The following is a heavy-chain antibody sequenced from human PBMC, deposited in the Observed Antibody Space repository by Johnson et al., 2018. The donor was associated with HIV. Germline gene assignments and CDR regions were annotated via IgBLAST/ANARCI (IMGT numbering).Heavy chain of an antibody. D-gene: IGHD6-19*01. CDR2: ISYDGSNK. CDR3: ARRAGYSGQWLVKTVDAFDI. J-gene: IGHJ3*02. CDR1: GFTFSSYA. V-gene: IGHV3-30*04. Sequence: QVQLVESGGGVVQPGRSLRLSCAASGFTFSSYAMHWVRQAPGKGLEWVAVISYDGSNKYYADSVKGRFTISRDNAKKSLHLQMNSLRAEDTALYYCARRAGYSGQWLVKTVDAFDIWGQGAMVTVSS.